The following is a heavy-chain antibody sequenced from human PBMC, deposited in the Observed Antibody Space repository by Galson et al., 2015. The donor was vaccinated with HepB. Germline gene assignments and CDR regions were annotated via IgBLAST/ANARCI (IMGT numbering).Heavy chain of an antibody. CDR2: INPNSGDT. V-gene: IGHV1-2*06. CDR3: ASIAVADY. D-gene: IGHD6-19*01. CDR1: GYTFTDYS. Sequence: SVKVSCKASGYTFTDYSMHWVRQAPGQGLEWMGRINPNSGDTNYAREFQGRVTLTTDTSIRTAYMELSRLRPDDTAVYFCASIAVADYWGQGTLVIVSS. J-gene: IGHJ4*02.